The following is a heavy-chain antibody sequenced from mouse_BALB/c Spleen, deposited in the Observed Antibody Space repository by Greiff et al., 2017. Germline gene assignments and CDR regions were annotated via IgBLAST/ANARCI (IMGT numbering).Heavy chain of an antibody. D-gene: IGHD1-1*01. Sequence: EVQLQQSGAELVKPGASVKLSCTASGFNIKDTYMHWVKQRPEQGLEWIGRIDPANGNTKYDPKFQGKATITADTSSNTAYLQLSSLTSEDTAVYYCARSDYYGSSYKVDYWGQGTTLTVAS. CDR1: GFNIKDTY. CDR3: ARSDYYGSSYKVDY. J-gene: IGHJ2*01. V-gene: IGHV14-3*02. CDR2: IDPANGNT.